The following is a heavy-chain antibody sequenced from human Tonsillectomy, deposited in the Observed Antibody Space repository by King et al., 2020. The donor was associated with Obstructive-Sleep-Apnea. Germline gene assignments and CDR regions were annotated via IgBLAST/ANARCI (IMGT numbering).Heavy chain of an antibody. CDR3: ARGRVAEYADG. CDR1: GYTFTTYG. D-gene: IGHD6-19*01. CDR2: ISGYNGHT. Sequence: QLVQSGAEVKTPGASVMVSCKASGYTFTTYGITWGRQAPGQGLEWRGWISGYNGHTDYAQNLQGRVTMTTDTSTSTAYMELRSWRSDYPAVYYCARGRVAEYADGWGQGPRLTVSS. V-gene: IGHV1-18*04. J-gene: IGHJ4*02.